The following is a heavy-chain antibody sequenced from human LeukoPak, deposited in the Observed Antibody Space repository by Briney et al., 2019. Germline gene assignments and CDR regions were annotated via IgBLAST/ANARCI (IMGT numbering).Heavy chain of an antibody. CDR2: ISGRGGST. CDR1: RFNFSMYS. J-gene: IGHJ3*02. CDR3: AKGLRPSFTSDAFDI. V-gene: IGHV3-23*01. D-gene: IGHD2/OR15-2a*01. Sequence: PGGSLRLSCSASRFNFSMYSMSWVRQAPGKGLEWVSAISGRGGSTYYVDSVKGRFTISRDNSKSTLFFQLDNVRAEDTAFYYCAKGLRPSFTSDAFDIWGQGTLVTVNS.